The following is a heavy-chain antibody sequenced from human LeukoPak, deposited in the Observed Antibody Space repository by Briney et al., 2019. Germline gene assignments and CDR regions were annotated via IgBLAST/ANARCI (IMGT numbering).Heavy chain of an antibody. V-gene: IGHV3-7*03. CDR1: GFTLSSYW. J-gene: IGHJ3*02. CDR2: INEDGSEM. CDR3: ARGVYALDI. Sequence: GGSLRLSCAASGFTLSSYWMTWVRQAPGKGLEWVANINEDGSEMYHVDSVKGRFTISRDNTKNSLFLQMNSLRAEDTAVYYCARGVYALDIWGQGTMVTVSS.